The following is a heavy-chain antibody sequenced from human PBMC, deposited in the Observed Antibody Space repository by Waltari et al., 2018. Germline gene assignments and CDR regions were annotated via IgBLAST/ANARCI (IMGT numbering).Heavy chain of an antibody. CDR1: GGSIRSSSFY. CDR3: ATYSSSWGWFDP. D-gene: IGHD6-13*01. V-gene: IGHV4-39*01. Sequence: QLQLQESGPGLVKPSEPLSLTCTVSGGSIRSSSFYWGRIRQPPGKGLEWIGSIYYTGTTYYNPSLKSRVTISVDTFKTQFSLKLSSVTAADTAVYYCATYSSSWGWFDPWGQGTLVTVSS. J-gene: IGHJ5*02. CDR2: IYYTGTT.